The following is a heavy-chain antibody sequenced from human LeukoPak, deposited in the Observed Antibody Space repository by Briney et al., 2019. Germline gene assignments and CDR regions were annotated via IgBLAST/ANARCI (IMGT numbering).Heavy chain of an antibody. V-gene: IGHV3-48*04. J-gene: IGHJ4*02. CDR3: ARVGDGYNSPFEY. CDR1: GFTFSSYG. Sequence: GGSLRLSCAASGFTFSSYGMTWVRQAPGKGLEWVSYISSSSSTIYYADSVKGRFTISRDNAKNSLYLQMNSLRAEDTAVYYCARVGDGYNSPFEYWGQGTLVTVSS. CDR2: ISSSSSTI. D-gene: IGHD5-24*01.